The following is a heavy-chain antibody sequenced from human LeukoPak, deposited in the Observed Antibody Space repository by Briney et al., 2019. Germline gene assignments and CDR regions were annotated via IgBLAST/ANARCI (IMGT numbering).Heavy chain of an antibody. V-gene: IGHV3-23*01. CDR3: ARDFTSFDY. CDR1: GFTFSSYA. Sequence: GGSLRLSCAASGFTFSSYAMNWVRQAPGKGLEWVSCITTSGGATYYADSVRGRFTISRDNSKNTLYLQMNSLRAEDTAVFYCARDFTSFDYWAQVTLVTVSS. CDR2: ITTSGGAT. D-gene: IGHD3-3*01. J-gene: IGHJ4*02.